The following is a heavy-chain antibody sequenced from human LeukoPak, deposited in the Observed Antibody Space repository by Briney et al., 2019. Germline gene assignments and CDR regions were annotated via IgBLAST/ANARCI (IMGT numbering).Heavy chain of an antibody. CDR2: IYHSGST. Sequence: PSQTLSLTCAVSGGSISSGGYSWSWIRQPPGKGLEWIGYIYHSGSTYYNPSLKSRVTISVDRSKNQFSLKLSSVTAADTAVYYCARWDIRGYRSSTSCYGNNWFDPWGQGTLVTVSS. V-gene: IGHV4-30-2*01. CDR3: ARWDIRGYRSSTSCYGNNWFDP. CDR1: GGSISSGGYS. D-gene: IGHD2-2*01. J-gene: IGHJ5*02.